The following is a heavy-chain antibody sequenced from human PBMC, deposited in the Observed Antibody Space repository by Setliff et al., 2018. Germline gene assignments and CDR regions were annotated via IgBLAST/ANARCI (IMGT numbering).Heavy chain of an antibody. CDR2: ISSKNSYI. V-gene: IGHV3-21*01. D-gene: IGHD3-3*02. CDR1: GFTFSSYS. J-gene: IGHJ5*02. CDR3: ARGRIPRIFGVALNWFDP. Sequence: PGGSLRLSCAASGFTFSSYSMNWVRQAPGKGLEWVSSISSKNSYIYYADSVKGRFTISRDNAKNSLYLQMNSLRAEDTAVYYCARGRIPRIFGVALNWFDPWGQGTLVTVS.